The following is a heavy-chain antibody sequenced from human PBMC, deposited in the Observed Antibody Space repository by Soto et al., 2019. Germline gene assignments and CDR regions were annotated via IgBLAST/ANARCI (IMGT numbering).Heavy chain of an antibody. V-gene: IGHV4-39*01. CDR3: ARRERAAGTDWWFDP. D-gene: IGHD6-13*01. CDR1: GGSISSSSFH. CDR2: IYYSGST. J-gene: IGHJ5*02. Sequence: QLQLQESGPGLVKPSETLSLTCTVSGGSISSSSFHWGWIRQPPGKGLEWIGSIYYSGSTYYSPSLQSRFTISVDTSKNQFSLKLSSVTAADTAVYYCARRERAAGTDWWFDPWGQGTLVTVSS.